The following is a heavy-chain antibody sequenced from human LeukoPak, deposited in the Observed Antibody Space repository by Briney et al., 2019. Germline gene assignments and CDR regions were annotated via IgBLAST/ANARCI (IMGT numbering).Heavy chain of an antibody. CDR2: ISYDGSNK. CDR1: GNYW. Sequence: GGSLRLSCAASGNYWMHWVRQAPGKGLEWVAVISYDGSNKYYADSVKGRFTISRDNSKNTLYLQMNSLRAEDTAVYYCAKEYSSSSDYYGMDVWGQGTTVTVSS. CDR3: AKEYSSSSDYYGMDV. J-gene: IGHJ6*02. V-gene: IGHV3-30*18. D-gene: IGHD6-6*01.